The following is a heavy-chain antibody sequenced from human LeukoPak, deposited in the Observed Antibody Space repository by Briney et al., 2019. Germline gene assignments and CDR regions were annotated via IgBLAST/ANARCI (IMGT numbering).Heavy chain of an antibody. CDR3: ARNLGPSDY. V-gene: IGHV3-21*01. J-gene: IGHJ4*02. CDR1: GFTFSSYA. Sequence: GGSLRLSCAASGFTFSSYAMNWVRQAPGKGLEWVSSISSSSSYIYYADSVKGRFTISRDNAKNSLYLQMDSLRAEDTAVYYCARNLGPSDYWGQGTLVTVSS. CDR2: ISSSSSYI. D-gene: IGHD3-16*01.